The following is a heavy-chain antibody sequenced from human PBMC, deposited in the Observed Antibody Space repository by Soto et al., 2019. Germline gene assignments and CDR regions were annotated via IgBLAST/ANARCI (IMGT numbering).Heavy chain of an antibody. V-gene: IGHV6-1*01. CDR1: GDSVSSNSAA. D-gene: IGHD3-3*01. CDR3: ASSKRITISDGYYYYYYGMDV. CDR2: TYYRSKWYN. Sequence: SQTLSLTCAISGDSVSSNSAAWNWIRQSPSRGLEWLGRTYYRSKWYNDYAVSVKSRITINPDTSKNQFSLQLNSVTPEDTAVYYCASSKRITISDGYYYYYYGMDVWGQGTTVTVSS. J-gene: IGHJ6*02.